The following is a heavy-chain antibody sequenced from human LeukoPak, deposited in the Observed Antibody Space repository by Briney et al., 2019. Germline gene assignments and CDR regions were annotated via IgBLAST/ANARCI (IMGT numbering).Heavy chain of an antibody. CDR2: ISSSSSTI. V-gene: IGHV3-48*01. D-gene: IGHD3-3*01. CDR3: ARSNYDFWSGYYTEGGYFDY. CDR1: GFTFCSYS. Sequence: GGSLRLSCAASGFTFCSYSMDWVRQAPGKGLEWVSYISSSSSTIYYADSVKGRFTISRDNAKNSLYLQMNSLRAEDTAVYYCARSNYDFWSGYYTEGGYFDYWGQGTLVTVSS. J-gene: IGHJ4*02.